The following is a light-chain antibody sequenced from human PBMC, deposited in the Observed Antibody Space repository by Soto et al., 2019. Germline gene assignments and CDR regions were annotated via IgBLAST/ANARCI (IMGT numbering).Light chain of an antibody. CDR3: QQYGSSHWT. Sequence: EIVLTQSPGTVSLSPGERATLSCRASQSVSSSYLAWYQQKPGQAPRLLIYGASSRATGIPDRFSGSGSGTDSTLTISRLEPEDFAVYYCQQYGSSHWTFGQGTKVDIK. CDR2: GAS. J-gene: IGKJ1*01. CDR1: QSVSSSY. V-gene: IGKV3-20*01.